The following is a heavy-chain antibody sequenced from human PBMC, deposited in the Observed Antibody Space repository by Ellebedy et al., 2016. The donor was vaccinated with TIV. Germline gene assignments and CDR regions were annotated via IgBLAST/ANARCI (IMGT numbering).Heavy chain of an antibody. CDR3: AGRPGRSLGEVSPLDY. CDR1: GGTFSSFA. D-gene: IGHD3-16*02. CDR2: IIPILGKP. Sequence: ASVKVSCKASGGTFSSFAISWVRQAPGQGLEWMGRIIPILGKPNYSQKFRGRVTITADRSTSTAYIELSSLRPEDTAVYYCAGRPGRSLGEVSPLDYWGQGTLVTVSS. V-gene: IGHV1-69*04. J-gene: IGHJ4*02.